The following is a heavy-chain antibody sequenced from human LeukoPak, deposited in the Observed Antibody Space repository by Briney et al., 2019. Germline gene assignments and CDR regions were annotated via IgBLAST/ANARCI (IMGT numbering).Heavy chain of an antibody. CDR3: AKESYDILTGYYTFDY. CDR2: ISGSGGST. D-gene: IGHD3-9*01. Sequence: GGSLRLSCAASGFTFSSYAMSWVRQAPEKGLEWVSAISGSGGSTYYADSVKGRFTISRDNSKNTLYLQMNSLRAEDTAVYYCAKESYDILTGYYTFDYWGQGTLVTVSS. V-gene: IGHV3-23*01. CDR1: GFTFSSYA. J-gene: IGHJ4*02.